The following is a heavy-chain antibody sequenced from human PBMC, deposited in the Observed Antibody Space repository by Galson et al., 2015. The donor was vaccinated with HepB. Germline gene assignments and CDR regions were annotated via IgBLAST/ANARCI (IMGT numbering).Heavy chain of an antibody. J-gene: IGHJ3*01. D-gene: IGHD1/OR15-1a*01. CDR3: ARNTSDKGALDV. CDR2: ISGYNDNT. CDR1: GYTFTSYA. Sequence: SVKVSCKASGYTFTSYALSWVRQAPGQGLEWMGWISGYNDNTNYAQKFQGRVTMTTDTSTSAAYMELRSLRSDDTAVYYCARNTSDKGALDVWGQATLVTVSS. V-gene: IGHV1-18*01.